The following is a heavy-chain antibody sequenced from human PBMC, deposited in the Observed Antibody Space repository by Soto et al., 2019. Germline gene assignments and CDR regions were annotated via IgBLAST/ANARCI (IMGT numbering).Heavy chain of an antibody. J-gene: IGHJ4*02. V-gene: IGHV1-18*04. Sequence: GASVKVSFKASGYAFTSYGISWVRQAPGQGLEWTGCIIAYNGKTNCAQKLQGRVTMTTDTSRSTAYMELRSLRSGDTAVYYCARGVVELSGYYFDYWGQGTLVTVSS. CDR2: IIAYNGKT. CDR3: ARGVVELSGYYFDY. D-gene: IGHD1-26*01. CDR1: GYAFTSYG.